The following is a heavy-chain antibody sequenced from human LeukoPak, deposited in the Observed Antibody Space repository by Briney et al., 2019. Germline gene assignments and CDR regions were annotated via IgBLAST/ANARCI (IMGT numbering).Heavy chain of an antibody. CDR3: AKDAQRGFDYSNSLEY. CDR1: QFTFSHYG. V-gene: IGHV3-33*03. CDR2: ICNDGSAT. Sequence: PGGSLRLSCAASQFTFSHYGMHWVRQAPGRGLEWVADICNDGSATYYADSVKGRFTISRDNSRNTLYLQMTSLRAEDTAVYYCAKDAQRGFDYSNSLEYWGQGTLVIVSS. D-gene: IGHD4-11*01. J-gene: IGHJ4*02.